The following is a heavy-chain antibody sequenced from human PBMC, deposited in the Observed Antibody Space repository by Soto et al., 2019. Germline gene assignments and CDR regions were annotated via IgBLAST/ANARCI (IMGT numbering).Heavy chain of an antibody. Sequence: QVQLQESGPGLVKPSETLSLTCTVSGGSISSYYWSWIRQPPGKGLEWIGYIYYSGRTNYNPSLKSRVTISVDTAKNQFSLKLSSVTAADTAVYYCARDHPPAWGQGTLVTVSS. J-gene: IGHJ4*02. CDR3: ARDHPPA. V-gene: IGHV4-59*01. CDR1: GGSISSYY. CDR2: IYYSGRT.